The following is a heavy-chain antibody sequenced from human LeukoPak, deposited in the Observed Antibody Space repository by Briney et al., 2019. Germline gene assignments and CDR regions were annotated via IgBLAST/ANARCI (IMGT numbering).Heavy chain of an antibody. CDR3: ARGGGSTKLDY. D-gene: IGHD2-15*01. V-gene: IGHV4-59*01. J-gene: IGHJ4*02. CDR1: GGSISSYY. Sequence: PSETLSLTCTVSGGSISSYYWSWIRQPPGKGLEWIGYIYYSGSTNYNPSLKGRVTISVDTSKNQFSLKLSSVTAADTAVYYCARGGGSTKLDYWGQGTLVTVSS. CDR2: IYYSGST.